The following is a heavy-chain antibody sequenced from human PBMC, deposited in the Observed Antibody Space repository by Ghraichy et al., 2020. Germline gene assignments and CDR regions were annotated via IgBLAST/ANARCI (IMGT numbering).Heavy chain of an antibody. CDR2: IKQDGSEK. V-gene: IGHV3-7*05. Sequence: GGSLRLSCAASGFTFSSYWMSWVRQAPGKGLEWVANIKQDGSEKYYVDSVKGRFTISRDNAKNSLYLQMNSLRAEDTAVYYCAREGSVVVVAATIDYWGQGTLVTVSS. CDR3: AREGSVVVVAATIDY. J-gene: IGHJ4*02. CDR1: GFTFSSYW. D-gene: IGHD2-15*01.